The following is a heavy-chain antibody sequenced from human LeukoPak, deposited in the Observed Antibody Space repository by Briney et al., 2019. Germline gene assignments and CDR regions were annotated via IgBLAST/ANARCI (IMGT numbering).Heavy chain of an antibody. V-gene: IGHV1-69*05. Sequence: SVKVSCKASGGTFSSYAISWVRQAPGQGLEWMGRIIPIFGTANYAQKFQGRVTITTDESTSTAYMELSSLRSEDTAVYYCARDGKSSSSANWFDPWGQGTLVTVSS. D-gene: IGHD6-13*01. CDR1: GGTFSSYA. CDR2: IIPIFGTA. J-gene: IGHJ5*02. CDR3: ARDGKSSSSANWFDP.